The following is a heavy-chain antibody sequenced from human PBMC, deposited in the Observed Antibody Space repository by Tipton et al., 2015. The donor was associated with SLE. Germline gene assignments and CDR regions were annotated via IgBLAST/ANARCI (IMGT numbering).Heavy chain of an antibody. V-gene: IGHV4-61*09. CDR3: ARDGGQRVISGTYDFYYYGLDV. CDR2: IYTSGSI. D-gene: IGHD6-13*01. Sequence: TLSLTCTVSGGSISSGSYYWSWIRQPAGKGLEWIGHIYTSGSINYNPSLKSRVTISVDTSKNQFSLKLSSVTAADTAVYYCARDGGQRVISGTYDFYYYGLDVWGQGTTVTVSS. CDR1: GGSISSGSYY. J-gene: IGHJ6*02.